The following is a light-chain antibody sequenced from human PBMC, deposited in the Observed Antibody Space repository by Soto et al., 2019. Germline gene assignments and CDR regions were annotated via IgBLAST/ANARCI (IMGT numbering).Light chain of an antibody. CDR3: QQRSNWPTVT. Sequence: EIVLTQSPGTVSLSPGERANLSCRASQSISSNLAWYQQKPGQAHRLLIYGASTRATGIPARFSGSGSGTEFTLTISSLEPEDFGVYYCQQRSNWPTVTFGGGTKLDI. CDR1: QSISSN. J-gene: IGKJ4*01. CDR2: GAS. V-gene: IGKV3-11*01.